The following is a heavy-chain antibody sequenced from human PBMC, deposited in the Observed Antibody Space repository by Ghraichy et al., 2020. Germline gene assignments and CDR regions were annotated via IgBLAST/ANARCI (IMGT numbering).Heavy chain of an antibody. CDR3: ARGYSSTLMNWFDP. Sequence: SETLSLTCTVSGGSINISGYYWSWIRQPPGKGLECIGYIYDSGSTKYNPSLKSRVTISVDTSKNHFSLKLTSVTAADTAVCYCARGYSSTLMNWFDPWGQGTLVTVSS. J-gene: IGHJ5*02. CDR1: GGSINISGYY. CDR2: IYDSGST. V-gene: IGHV4-61*03. D-gene: IGHD2-2*01.